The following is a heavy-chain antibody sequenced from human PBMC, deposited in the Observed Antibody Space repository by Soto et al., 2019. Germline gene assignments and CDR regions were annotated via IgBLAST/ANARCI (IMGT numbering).Heavy chain of an antibody. Sequence: SETLSLTCAVYGGSFSGYYWSWIRQPPGKGLEWIGEINHSGSTNYNPSLKSRVTISVDTSKNQFSLKLSSVTAADTAVYYCARVWAYYYGSGSYYYYYGMDAWGQGTAVTVSS. D-gene: IGHD3-10*01. CDR3: ARVWAYYYGSGSYYYYYGMDA. CDR1: GGSFSGYY. V-gene: IGHV4-34*01. J-gene: IGHJ6*02. CDR2: INHSGST.